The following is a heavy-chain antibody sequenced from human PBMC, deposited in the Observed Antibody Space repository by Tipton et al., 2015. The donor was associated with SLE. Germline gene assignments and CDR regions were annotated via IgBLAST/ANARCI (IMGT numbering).Heavy chain of an antibody. CDR1: GFTFSSYG. CDR2: IWYDGSNK. D-gene: IGHD3/OR15-3a*01. J-gene: IGHJ6*04. Sequence: SGFTFSSYGMHWVRQAPGKGLEWVAVIWYDGSNKFYADSVKGRFTISRDNSQNTLYLQMNSLRAEDTAVYYCARDLKLYKDFWTGLLMDVWGKGTTVTVSA. CDR3: ARDLKLYKDFWTGLLMDV. V-gene: IGHV3-33*01.